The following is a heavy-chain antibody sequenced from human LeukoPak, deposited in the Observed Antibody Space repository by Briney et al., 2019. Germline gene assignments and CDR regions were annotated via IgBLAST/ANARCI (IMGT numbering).Heavy chain of an antibody. D-gene: IGHD7-27*01. CDR2: IWYDGSNK. CDR1: GFTFSSYG. Sequence: GGSLRLSCAASGFTFSSYGMHWVRQAPGKGLEWVATIWYDGSNKDYADSVKGRFTISRDNSKDTLYLQMNSLRAEDTAVYYCARDITGAAGAFDIWGQGTMVTVSS. J-gene: IGHJ3*02. V-gene: IGHV3-33*08. CDR3: ARDITGAAGAFDI.